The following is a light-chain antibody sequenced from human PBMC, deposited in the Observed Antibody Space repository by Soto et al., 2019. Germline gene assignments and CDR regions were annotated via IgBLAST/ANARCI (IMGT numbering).Light chain of an antibody. CDR2: DVT. CDR3: ISYASINTYV. V-gene: IGLV2-14*01. J-gene: IGLJ1*01. Sequence: QSVLTQPASVSGSPRQSITISCTGTSSDVGGYDYVSWYQQHPGKAPKLMIYDVTNRPSGVSNRFSGSKSGNTASLTISGLQAEDEADYYCISYASINTYVFGTGPKVTVL. CDR1: SSDVGGYDY.